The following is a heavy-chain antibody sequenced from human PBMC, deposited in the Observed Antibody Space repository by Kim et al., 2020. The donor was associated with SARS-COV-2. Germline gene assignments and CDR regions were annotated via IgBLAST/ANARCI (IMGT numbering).Heavy chain of an antibody. J-gene: IGHJ4*02. CDR2: ISSSSSYI. CDR1: GFTFSSYS. Sequence: GGSLRLSCAASGFTFSSYSMNWVRQAPGKGLEWVSSISSSSSYIYYADSVKGRFTISRDNAKNSLYLQMNSLRAEDTAVYYCASGENNWNYGDYWGQGTLFTVSS. V-gene: IGHV3-21*01. CDR3: ASGENNWNYGDY. D-gene: IGHD1-7*01.